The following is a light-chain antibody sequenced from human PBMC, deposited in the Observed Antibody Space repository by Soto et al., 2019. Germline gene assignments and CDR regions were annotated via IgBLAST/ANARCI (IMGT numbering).Light chain of an antibody. J-gene: IGLJ3*02. CDR2: EVN. Sequence: QSVLTQPASVSGSPGQSITITCTGTSSDVGAYYFVSWYQHHPGKAPKLMIYEVNNRPSGVSDRFSGSKSGNTASLTISGLQAEDGGDYYCSSYRRDTCVFGGGTKLTVL. CDR3: SSYRRDTCV. V-gene: IGLV2-14*01. CDR1: SSDVGAYYF.